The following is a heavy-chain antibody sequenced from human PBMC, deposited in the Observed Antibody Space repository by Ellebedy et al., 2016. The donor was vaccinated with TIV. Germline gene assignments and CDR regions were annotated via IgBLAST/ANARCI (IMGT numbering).Heavy chain of an antibody. CDR2: FGAAGDP. J-gene: IGHJ6*02. Sequence: PGGSLRLSCAASGFTFSNYGLHWVRQATGEGLEWVSAFGAAGDPDYPGSVKGRFTISRENAQNSLYLQMNNLRAGDTAVYYCARAPRGFFGIDVWGQGTTVTVSS. V-gene: IGHV3-13*05. CDR3: ARAPRGFFGIDV. CDR1: GFTFSNYG.